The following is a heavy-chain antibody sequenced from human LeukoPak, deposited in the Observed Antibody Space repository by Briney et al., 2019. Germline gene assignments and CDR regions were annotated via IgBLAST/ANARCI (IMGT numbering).Heavy chain of an antibody. CDR1: GYTFTSYD. V-gene: IGHV1-8*01. CDR2: MNPNSGNT. CDR3: ATYIAVAGGFFFQH. J-gene: IGHJ1*01. Sequence: ASVKVSCKASGYTFTSYDINWVRQATGQGLEWMGWMNPNSGNTGYAQKFQGRVTMTRNTSISTAYMELSSLRSEDTAVYYCATYIAVAGGFFFQHWGQGTLVTVS. D-gene: IGHD6-19*01.